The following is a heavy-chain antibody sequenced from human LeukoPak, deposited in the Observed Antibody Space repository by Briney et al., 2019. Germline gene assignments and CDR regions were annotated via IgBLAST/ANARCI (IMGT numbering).Heavy chain of an antibody. Sequence: GGSLRLSCAASGFTFDDYAMHGVRPAPGKGLEWVSLISGDGGSTYYADSVKGRFTISRDNSKNPLYLQMNSLRTEDTALYYCAKDGGDYYDYWGQGTLVTVSS. CDR2: ISGDGGST. CDR1: GFTFDDYA. V-gene: IGHV3-43*02. D-gene: IGHD4-17*01. CDR3: AKDGGDYYDY. J-gene: IGHJ4*02.